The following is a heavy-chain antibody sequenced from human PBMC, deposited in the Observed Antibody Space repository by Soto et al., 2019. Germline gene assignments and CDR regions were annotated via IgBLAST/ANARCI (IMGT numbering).Heavy chain of an antibody. D-gene: IGHD6-19*01. CDR3: ARASDGYRSGWYVGYFDY. CDR2: IRAYNGYT. CDR1: GYTFTSYG. J-gene: IGHJ4*02. Sequence: QVQLVQSGAEVKKPGASVKVSCKASGYTFTSYGISWVRQAPGQGLEWMGWIRAYNGYTNYAQKFQGRVTMTTDTSKSTAYMELRSLISDDTAVYYCARASDGYRSGWYVGYFDYWVQGTLVTVSS. V-gene: IGHV1-18*04.